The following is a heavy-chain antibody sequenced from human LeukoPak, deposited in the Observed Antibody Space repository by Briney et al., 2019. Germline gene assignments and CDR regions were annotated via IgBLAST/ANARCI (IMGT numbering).Heavy chain of an antibody. CDR3: ATYGMDV. CDR1: GFTFSTYI. V-gene: IGHV3-21*04. Sequence: GGSLRLSCAASGFTFSTYIMNWVRQAPGKGLEWVSSISSSSDYIYYVDSVKGRFTISRDNAKNSLYLQMNSLRAEDTAVYYCATYGMDVWGQGTTVTVSS. CDR2: ISSSSDYI. J-gene: IGHJ6*02.